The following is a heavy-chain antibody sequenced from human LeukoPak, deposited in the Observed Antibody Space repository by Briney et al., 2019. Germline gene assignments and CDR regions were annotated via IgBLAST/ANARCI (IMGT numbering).Heavy chain of an antibody. CDR3: ARSPSGSYPFDY. J-gene: IGHJ4*02. CDR2: IIPIFGTP. D-gene: IGHD1-26*01. CDR1: GGTVTTYT. V-gene: IGHV1-69*13. Sequence: ASVTVSCKASGGTVTTYTLTWVRQAPGQGLEWMGGIIPIFGTPNYAQKFQGRVTITADESTSTAYMELSSLRSEDTAVYYCARSPSGSYPFDYWGQGTLVTVSS.